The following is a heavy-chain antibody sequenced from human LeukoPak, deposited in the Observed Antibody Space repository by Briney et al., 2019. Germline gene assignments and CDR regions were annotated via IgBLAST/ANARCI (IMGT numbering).Heavy chain of an antibody. CDR1: GYSFTDKY. CDR3: ARQGYSGHSQGAADY. Sequence: ASVKVSCKASGYSFTDKYMHWVRQAPGQGLEWMGWISVYNGNTNYAQKFQGRVTMTTDTSTSTAHMELRSLRSDDTAVYYCARQGYSGHSQGAADYWGQGTLVTVSS. D-gene: IGHD4-23*01. J-gene: IGHJ4*02. V-gene: IGHV1-18*01. CDR2: ISVYNGNT.